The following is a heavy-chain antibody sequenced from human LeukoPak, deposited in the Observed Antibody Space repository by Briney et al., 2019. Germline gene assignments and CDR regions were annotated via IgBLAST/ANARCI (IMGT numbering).Heavy chain of an antibody. CDR1: GYTFTSYD. CDR2: ISTYSANT. V-gene: IGHV1-18*01. D-gene: IGHD5-12*01. CDR3: ARDRDGYIEQV. Sequence: ASVKVSCKAFGYTFTSYDISWVRQAPGQGLEWVGWISTYSANTKYAQNFQGRVSMTTDTSTNTVYMELRSLRSDDTAVYYCARDRDGYIEQVWGQGTLVTVFS. J-gene: IGHJ3*01.